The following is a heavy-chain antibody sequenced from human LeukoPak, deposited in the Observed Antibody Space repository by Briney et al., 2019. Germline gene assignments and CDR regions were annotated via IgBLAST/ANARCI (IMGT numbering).Heavy chain of an antibody. CDR3: ARYVSSGLDY. Sequence: PSETLSLTCTVSGGTISDYYWSWLRQPPGKGLEWIGYVHYRGGTSYNPSLKSRLTISVDTSKNQLSLRLNSVTAADTAVYYCARYVSSGLDYWGQGALVTVSS. CDR2: VHYRGGT. D-gene: IGHD5-12*01. V-gene: IGHV4-59*01. CDR1: GGTISDYY. J-gene: IGHJ4*02.